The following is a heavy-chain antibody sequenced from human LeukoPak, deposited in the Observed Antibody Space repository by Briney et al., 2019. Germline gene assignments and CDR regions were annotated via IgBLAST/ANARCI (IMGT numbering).Heavy chain of an antibody. D-gene: IGHD3-9*01. CDR2: ISGSGGST. CDR1: GFTFSSYA. Sequence: GGSLRLSCAASGFTFSSYAMSWVRQAPGKGLEWVSAISGSGGSTYYADSVKGRFAISRDNSKNTLYLQMNSLRAEDTAVYYCAKDRAREYYDILTGYAFDYWGQGTLVTVSS. J-gene: IGHJ4*02. V-gene: IGHV3-23*01. CDR3: AKDRAREYYDILTGYAFDY.